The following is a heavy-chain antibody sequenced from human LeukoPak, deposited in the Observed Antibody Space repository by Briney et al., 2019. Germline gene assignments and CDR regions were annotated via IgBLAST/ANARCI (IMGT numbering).Heavy chain of an antibody. CDR1: GGSFSGYY. J-gene: IGHJ4*02. D-gene: IGHD3-9*01. CDR2: INHSGST. CDR3: ARGGYFDWLHLFDY. Sequence: PSETLSLTRAVYGGSFSGYYWSWIRQPPGKGLEWIGEINHSGSTNYNPSLKSRVTISVDTSKNQFSLKLSSVTAADTAVYYCARGGYFDWLHLFDYWGQGTLVTVSS. V-gene: IGHV4-34*01.